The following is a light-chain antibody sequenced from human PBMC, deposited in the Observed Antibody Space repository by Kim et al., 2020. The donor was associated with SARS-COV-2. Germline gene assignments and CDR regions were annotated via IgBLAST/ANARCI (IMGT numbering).Light chain of an antibody. V-gene: IGLV3-1*01. CDR1: KLGDKY. CDR3: QAWDRTTVV. Sequence: SYELTQPPSVSVSPGQTASITCSGDKLGDKYACWYQQKPGQSPVLVIYQDGKRPSGIPERFSGSNSGNTATLTISGTQAMDEADYYCQAWDRTTVVFGGGTQLTVL. CDR2: QDG. J-gene: IGLJ2*01.